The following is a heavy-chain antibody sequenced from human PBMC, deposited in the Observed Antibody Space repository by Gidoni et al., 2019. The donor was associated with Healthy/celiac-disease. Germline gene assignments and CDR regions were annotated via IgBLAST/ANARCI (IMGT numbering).Heavy chain of an antibody. CDR1: GFTFSSYS. Sequence: EVQLVESGGGLVKPGGSLRLSCAPSGFTFSSYSMNWVRQAPGKGLEWVSSISSSSSYIYYADSVKGRFTISRDNAKNSLYLQMNSLRAEDTAVYYCAIGADYYFDYWGQGTLVTVSS. CDR3: AIGADYYFDY. V-gene: IGHV3-21*01. J-gene: IGHJ4*02. CDR2: ISSSSSYI. D-gene: IGHD3-16*01.